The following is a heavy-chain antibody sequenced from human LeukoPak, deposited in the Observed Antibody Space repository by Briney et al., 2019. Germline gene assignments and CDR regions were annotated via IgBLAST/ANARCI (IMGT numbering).Heavy chain of an antibody. Sequence: SETLSLICGVSGGSLSGYYWTWIRQPPGKGLEWIGEINHSGRTMYSPTLQSRVSISIDMSKKQFSLKLTSVTAADTGLYFCAREEVGVAGAFDIWGQGTMVTVSS. CDR3: AREEVGVAGAFDI. CDR2: INHSGRT. CDR1: GGSLSGYY. V-gene: IGHV4-34*01. D-gene: IGHD3-3*01. J-gene: IGHJ3*02.